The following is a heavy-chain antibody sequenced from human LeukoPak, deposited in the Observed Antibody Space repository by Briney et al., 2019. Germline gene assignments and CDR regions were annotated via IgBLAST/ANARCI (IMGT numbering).Heavy chain of an antibody. J-gene: IGHJ3*02. Sequence: GGSLRLSCAASGFTFSSYAMSWVRQAPGKGLEWVSAISGSGGSTYYADSVKGRFTISRDNSKNTLYLQMNSLRAEDTAVYYCAKDLSSGGSYYGAPDAFDIWGQGTMVTVSS. CDR3: AKDLSSGGSYYGAPDAFDI. V-gene: IGHV3-23*01. CDR2: ISGSGGST. CDR1: GFTFSSYA. D-gene: IGHD1-26*01.